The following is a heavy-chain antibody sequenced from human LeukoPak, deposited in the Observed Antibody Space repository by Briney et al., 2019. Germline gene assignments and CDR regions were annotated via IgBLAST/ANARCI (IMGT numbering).Heavy chain of an antibody. J-gene: IGHJ6*02. Sequence: GASVKVSCKASGGTFSSYAISWVRQAPGQGLEWMGGIIPIFGTANYAQKFQGRVTITTDESTSTAYMELSSLRSEDTAVYYCARDGGIRGYYGMDVWGQGTTVTVSS. CDR2: IIPIFGTA. D-gene: IGHD1-14*01. CDR1: GGTFSSYA. V-gene: IGHV1-69*05. CDR3: ARDGGIRGYYGMDV.